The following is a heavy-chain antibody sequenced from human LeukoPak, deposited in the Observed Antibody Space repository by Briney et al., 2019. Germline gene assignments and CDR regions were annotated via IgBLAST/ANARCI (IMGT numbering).Heavy chain of an antibody. Sequence: TGGSLRLSCAASGFTFSTYSMNWVRQAPGKGLEWVSSISSSTTYIYYADSVKGRFTISRDNAKNSLFLQMNSLRAEDTAVYYCARGRNLGREVPPYYFDYWGQGTLVTVSS. CDR3: ARGRNLGREVPPYYFDY. D-gene: IGHD1-26*01. CDR2: ISSSTTYI. CDR1: GFTFSTYS. J-gene: IGHJ4*02. V-gene: IGHV3-21*01.